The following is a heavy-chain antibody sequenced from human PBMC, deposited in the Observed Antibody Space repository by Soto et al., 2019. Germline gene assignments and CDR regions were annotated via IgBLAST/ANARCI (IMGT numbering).Heavy chain of an antibody. J-gene: IGHJ6*02. V-gene: IGHV5-51*01. Sequence: GESLKISGKASGYSFSNYWIGWVRQMPGKGLEWMGIIYPGDSDTRYSPSFQGQVTISADKSITTAYLQWSSLKASDTAMYYCARTAAAGKYYYGVDVWGQGTTVTVSS. CDR2: IYPGDSDT. D-gene: IGHD6-13*01. CDR1: GYSFSNYW. CDR3: ARTAAAGKYYYGVDV.